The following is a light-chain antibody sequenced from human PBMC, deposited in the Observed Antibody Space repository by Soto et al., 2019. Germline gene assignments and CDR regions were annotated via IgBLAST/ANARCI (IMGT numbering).Light chain of an antibody. CDR2: GAS. CDR3: QHSFSNPYT. V-gene: IGKV1-39*01. J-gene: IGKJ2*01. CDR1: QSVSSY. Sequence: TQSPATLSLSPGERATLSCRASQSVSSYLAWYQHKPGTAPKLLIYGASSLQSGVPSRFSGIGSGTDFTLTINSLQPEDFATYYCQHSFSNPYTFGQGTKLEI.